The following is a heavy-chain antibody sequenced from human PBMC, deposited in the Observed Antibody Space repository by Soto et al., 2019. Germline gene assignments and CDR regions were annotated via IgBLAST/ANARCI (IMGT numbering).Heavy chain of an antibody. D-gene: IGHD6-13*01. CDR2: IYHSGST. CDR3: ARYGAAEYTPYYYYYGMDV. J-gene: IGHJ6*02. V-gene: IGHV4-4*02. Sequence: QVQLQESGPGLVKPSGTLSLTCAVSGGSISSSNWWSWVRQPPGKGLEWIGEIYHSGSTNYNPSLKSRVTISVDKSKNQFSLKLSSVTAADTAVYYCARYGAAEYTPYYYYYGMDVWGQGTTVTVSS. CDR1: GGSISSSNW.